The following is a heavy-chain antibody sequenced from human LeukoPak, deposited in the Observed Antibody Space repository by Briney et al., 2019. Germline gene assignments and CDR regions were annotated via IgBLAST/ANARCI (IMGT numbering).Heavy chain of an antibody. V-gene: IGHV3-53*01. CDR2: IYSGGTT. CDR1: GFSLRSKW. D-gene: IGHD4-17*01. CDR3: SKLQGYYGDGNFGY. J-gene: IGHJ4*02. Sequence: GGSLRLSCAGSGFSLRSKWVSWVRQPAGKGLEWVSVIYSGGTTFYADSVKGRFTISRDNSKNTLYLQMNSLRPDDTAVYYCSKLQGYYGDGNFGYWGPGTLVTVSS.